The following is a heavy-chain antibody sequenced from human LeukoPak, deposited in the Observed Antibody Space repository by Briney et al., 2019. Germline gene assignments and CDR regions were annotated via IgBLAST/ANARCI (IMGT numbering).Heavy chain of an antibody. V-gene: IGHV3-30-3*01. J-gene: IGHJ4*02. CDR2: ISYDGSNK. Sequence: GRSLRLSCAASGFTFSSYAMHWVRQAPGKGLEWVAVISYDGSNKYYADSVKGRFTISRDNPKNTLYLQMNSLRAEDTAVYYCARDLDYWGQGTLVTVSS. CDR3: ARDLDY. CDR1: GFTFSSYA.